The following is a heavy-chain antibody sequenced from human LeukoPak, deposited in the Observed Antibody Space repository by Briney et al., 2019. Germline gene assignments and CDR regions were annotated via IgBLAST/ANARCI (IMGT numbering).Heavy chain of an antibody. J-gene: IGHJ4*02. V-gene: IGHV4-34*01. CDR1: GGSFSGYY. Sequence: SETLSLTCAVYGGSFSGYYWSWIRQPPGKGLEWTGEINHSGSTNYNPSLKSRVTISVDTSKNQFSLKLSSVTAADTAVYYCARVGVLDTAMPIYYFDYWGQGTLVTVSS. CDR2: INHSGST. CDR3: ARVGVLDTAMPIYYFDY. D-gene: IGHD5-18*01.